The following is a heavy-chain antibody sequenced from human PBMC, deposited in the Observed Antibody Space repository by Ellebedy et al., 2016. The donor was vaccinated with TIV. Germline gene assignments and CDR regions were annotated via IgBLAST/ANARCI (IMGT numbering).Heavy chain of an antibody. CDR3: EKDTAPYFGVFDY. D-gene: IGHD2-21*01. J-gene: IGHJ4*02. CDR2: ISNSGVST. Sequence: GESLKISCAVSGFTFSDYAMSWVRRTPGRGLEWVSGISNSGVSTYYADSVKGRFTISRDDSMDTVYLQLNNLTAEDTATYFCEKDTAPYFGVFDYWGRGALVTVPS. CDR1: GFTFSDYA. V-gene: IGHV3-23*01.